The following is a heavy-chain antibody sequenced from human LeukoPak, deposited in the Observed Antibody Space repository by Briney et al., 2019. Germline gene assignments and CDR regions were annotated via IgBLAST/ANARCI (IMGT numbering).Heavy chain of an antibody. Sequence: PSETLSLTCTVTGGPISAYYWNWIRQSPGKGLEWIGHTYSGTTTYTPSLKSRVSISVDTAKNEFSLKLSSVTAADTAVYYCARRLRTYFDYWGQGSLVTVSS. J-gene: IGHJ4*02. CDR3: ARRLRTYFDY. CDR2: TYSGTT. CDR1: GGPISAYY. V-gene: IGHV4-4*09.